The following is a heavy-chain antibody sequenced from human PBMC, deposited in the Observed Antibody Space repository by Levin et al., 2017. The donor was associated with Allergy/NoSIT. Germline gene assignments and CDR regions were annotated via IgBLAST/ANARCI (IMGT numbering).Heavy chain of an antibody. D-gene: IGHD3-10*01. Sequence: LGASVKVSCKASGYSFTGYYMHWVRQAPGQGLEWMGWINPNSGGTNCAQKFQGRVTMTRDTSISTAYMELSRLTSDDTAVYYCVRGYGSGSRYGMDVWGQGTTVTVSS. J-gene: IGHJ6*02. CDR3: VRGYGSGSRYGMDV. V-gene: IGHV1-2*03. CDR2: INPNSGGT. CDR1: GYSFTGYY.